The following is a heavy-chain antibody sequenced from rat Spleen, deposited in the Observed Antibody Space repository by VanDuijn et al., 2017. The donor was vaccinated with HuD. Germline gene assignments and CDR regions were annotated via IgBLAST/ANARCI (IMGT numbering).Heavy chain of an antibody. CDR2: ISNTGANT. V-gene: IGHV5-20*01. J-gene: IGHJ3*01. CDR1: GFTFSDYY. Sequence: EVQLVESGGGLVQPGRSLKLSCAASGFTFSDYYMAWVRQAPTKGLEWVASISNTGANTFYGDSVKGRFTISRDNAENTLYLQMDSLGSEDTATYYCAKGDYGGYSEPDWFAYWGQGTLVTVSS. CDR3: AKGDYGGYSEPDWFAY. D-gene: IGHD1-11*01.